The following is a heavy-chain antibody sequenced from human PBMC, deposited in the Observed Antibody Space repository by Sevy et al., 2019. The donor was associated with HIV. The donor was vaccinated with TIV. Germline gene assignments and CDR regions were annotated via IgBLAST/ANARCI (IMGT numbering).Heavy chain of an antibody. CDR3: VRGADYYDRGGANCDS. V-gene: IGHV3-33*01. J-gene: IGHJ4*02. D-gene: IGHD3-22*01. CDR2: IWYDGSSE. CDR1: GFSFSKYG. Sequence: GGSLRLSCAASGFSFSKYGMHWVRQAPGKGLEWVALIWYDGSSEYYADSVKGRFTISRDNSNNTLYLQVNSLRAEDTAVYYCVRGADYYDRGGANCDSWSQGTLVTVSS.